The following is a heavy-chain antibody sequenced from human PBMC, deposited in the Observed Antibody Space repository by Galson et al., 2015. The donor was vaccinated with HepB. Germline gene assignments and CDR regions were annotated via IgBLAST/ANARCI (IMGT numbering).Heavy chain of an antibody. D-gene: IGHD3-10*02. J-gene: IGHJ4*02. CDR1: GYTFTSFG. CDR2: ISAYNGNT. CDR3: VRESGTLEGLFQGPGFAY. Sequence: SVKVSCKAPGYTFTSFGISWVRQAPGQGLEWMGWISAYNGNTYYAQKFEGRVTMTTDASTSATYMELRRLRSDDTAVYYCVRESGTLEGLFQGPGFAYWGQGTLVTVSS. V-gene: IGHV1-18*04.